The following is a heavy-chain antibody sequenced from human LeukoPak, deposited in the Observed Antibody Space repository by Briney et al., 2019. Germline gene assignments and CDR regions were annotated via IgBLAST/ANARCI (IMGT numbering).Heavy chain of an antibody. Sequence: PSETLSLTCAVYGGSFSGYYCSWIRQPPGKGLEWIGEINHSGSTNYNPSLKSRVTISVDTSKNQFSLKLNSVTAADTAMYYCARHWSGSIAMVVPVTLFDYWGQGTLVTVSS. V-gene: IGHV4-34*01. CDR2: INHSGST. CDR3: ARHWSGSIAMVVPVTLFDY. CDR1: GGSFSGYY. D-gene: IGHD2-15*01. J-gene: IGHJ4*02.